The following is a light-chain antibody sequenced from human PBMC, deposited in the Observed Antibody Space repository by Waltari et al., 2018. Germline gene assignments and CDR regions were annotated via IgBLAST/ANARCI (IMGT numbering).Light chain of an antibody. CDR3: QQRHSYPRT. V-gene: IGKV1-9*01. CDR2: GAS. Sequence: DIQLTQSPSFLSAAVGDRVTITCRASQGVSSYLAWYQQKPGKAPKVLIYGASTLQRGVPSRFSGSGSGTEFSLTIISLQPEDSATYYCQQRHSYPRTFGQGTKLEIK. CDR1: QGVSSY. J-gene: IGKJ2*02.